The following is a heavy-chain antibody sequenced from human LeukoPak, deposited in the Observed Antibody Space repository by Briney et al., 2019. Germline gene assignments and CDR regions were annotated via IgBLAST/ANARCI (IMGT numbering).Heavy chain of an antibody. CDR1: GFTFSSYA. J-gene: IGHJ5*02. CDR3: AKDPSKYSSGSDP. V-gene: IGHV3-64D*06. Sequence: GGSLRLSCSASGFTFSSYAMHWVRQAPGKGLEYVSAISSNGGSTYYADSVKGRFTISRDNSKNTLYLQMSSLRAEDTAVYYCAKDPSKYSSGSDPWGQGTLVTVSS. D-gene: IGHD6-19*01. CDR2: ISSNGGST.